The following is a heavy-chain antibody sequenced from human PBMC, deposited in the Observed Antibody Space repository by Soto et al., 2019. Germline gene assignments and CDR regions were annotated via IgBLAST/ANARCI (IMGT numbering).Heavy chain of an antibody. D-gene: IGHD3-22*01. J-gene: IGHJ4*02. CDR2: INQSGST. Sequence: QVHLQQWGAGLLKPSETLSLTCAAYGGSFNGYYWSWIRQPPGKGLGWIGKINQSGSTNYNPTPKSSVTISITTAKNQFSLRVSSVTAADTAVNYCAGADAMIVVVIKAKYHFDYWGQGTLVTVSS. CDR3: AGADAMIVVVIKAKYHFDY. CDR1: GGSFNGYY. V-gene: IGHV4-34*01.